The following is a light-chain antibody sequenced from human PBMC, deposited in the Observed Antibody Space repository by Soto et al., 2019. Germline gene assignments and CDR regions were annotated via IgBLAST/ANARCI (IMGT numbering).Light chain of an antibody. CDR1: QGISNN. CDR2: AAS. J-gene: IGKJ3*01. V-gene: IGKV1-27*01. CDR3: QKGLT. Sequence: DIQMTQSPSSLSASVGDRVTITCRASQGISNNLAWYQQKPGKHPNLLIYAASTLQSGVPSRFSGSGSGTDFTLTISSMQPEDVATYYCQKGLTFGPGTTVDIK.